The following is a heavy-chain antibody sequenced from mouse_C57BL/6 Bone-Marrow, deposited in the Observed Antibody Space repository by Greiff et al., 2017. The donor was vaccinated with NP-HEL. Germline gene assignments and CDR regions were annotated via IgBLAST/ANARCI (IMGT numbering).Heavy chain of an antibody. CDR3: AAYDGSALYAMDY. V-gene: IGHV14-3*01. CDR1: GFNIKNTY. D-gene: IGHD1-1*01. J-gene: IGHJ4*01. Sequence: EVQLQQSVAELVRPGASVKLSCTASGFNIKNTYMHWVKQRPEQGLEWIGRIDPANGNTKYAPKFQGKAPITADTSSNTAYLQLSSLTSEDTAIYYGAAYDGSALYAMDYWGQGTSVTVSS. CDR2: IDPANGNT.